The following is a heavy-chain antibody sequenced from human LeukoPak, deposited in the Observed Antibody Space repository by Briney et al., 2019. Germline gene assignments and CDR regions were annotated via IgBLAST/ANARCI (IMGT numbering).Heavy chain of an antibody. D-gene: IGHD2/OR15-2a*01. J-gene: IGHJ4*02. CDR2: ISHSGNT. V-gene: IGHV4-38-2*02. CDR1: GYSISSGFY. CDR3: ANLTPEYFYFDY. Sequence: SETLSLTCTVSGYSISSGFYWGWIRQPPGKGLEWIGCISHSGNTCYNPSLKSRVTISVDTSKNQFSLRLSSVTAADTAVYYCANLTPEYFYFDYWGQGTLVTVSS.